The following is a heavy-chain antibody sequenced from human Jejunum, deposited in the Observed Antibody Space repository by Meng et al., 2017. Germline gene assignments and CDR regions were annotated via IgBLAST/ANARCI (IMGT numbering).Heavy chain of an antibody. CDR1: GYTFSDSA. V-gene: IGHV7-4-1*02. D-gene: IGHD2-15*01. CDR3: ARESGGSNQYYFDY. J-gene: IGHJ4*02. Sequence: QVQLVQSGSEVKKPGASVKISCKASGYTFSDSAMNWVRQAPGQGLEWMGWINTNTGNPMYAQGFTGRFVFSLDTSVSTAYLQISSLKAEDTAVYYCARESGGSNQYYFDYWGQGTLVTVSS. CDR2: INTNTGNP.